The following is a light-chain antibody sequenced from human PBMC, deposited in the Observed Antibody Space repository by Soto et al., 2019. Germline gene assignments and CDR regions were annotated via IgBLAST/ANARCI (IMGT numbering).Light chain of an antibody. CDR2: GAS. CDR3: QHYHSSPTYT. V-gene: IGKV3-20*01. CDR1: QSVSSSY. J-gene: IGKJ2*01. Sequence: EIVLTQSPGTLSLSPGERATLSCRASQSVSSSYLAWYQQKPGQAPRLLIYGASRRPTGIPDRFSRSGSGTDFTLTISRLEPEDFAVYYCQHYHSSPTYTFGQGTKLEIK.